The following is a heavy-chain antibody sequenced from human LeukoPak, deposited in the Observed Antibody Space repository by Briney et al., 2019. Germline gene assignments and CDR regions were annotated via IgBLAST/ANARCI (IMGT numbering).Heavy chain of an antibody. CDR2: IIPIFGTA. CDR1: GGTFSSYA. V-gene: IGHV1-69*05. J-gene: IGHJ4*02. Sequence: SVKVSCKASGGTFSSYAISWVRQAPGQGLEWMGRIIPIFGTANYAQKFQGRVTITTDESTSTAYLELSSLRSEDTAVYYCAIDYGDYPFDYWGQGTLVTVSS. CDR3: AIDYGDYPFDY. D-gene: IGHD4-17*01.